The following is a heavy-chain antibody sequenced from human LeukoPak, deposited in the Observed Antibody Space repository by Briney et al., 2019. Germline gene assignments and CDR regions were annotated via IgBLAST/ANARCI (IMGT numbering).Heavy chain of an antibody. V-gene: IGHV3-23*01. CDR1: GFTFSSYA. J-gene: IGHJ5*02. D-gene: IGHD3-22*01. Sequence: GGSLRLSCAASGFTFSSYAMSWVRQAPGKGLEWVSAISGSGGSTYYADSVKGRFTISRDNSKNTLYLQMNSLRAEDTAVYYCARDIRNYYDSSGYSWRGVNWFDPWGQGTLVTVSS. CDR2: ISGSGGST. CDR3: ARDIRNYYDSSGYSWRGVNWFDP.